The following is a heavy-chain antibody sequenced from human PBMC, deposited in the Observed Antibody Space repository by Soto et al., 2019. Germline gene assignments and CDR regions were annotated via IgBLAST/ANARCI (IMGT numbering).Heavy chain of an antibody. D-gene: IGHD4-17*01. J-gene: IGHJ6*02. Sequence: SGPTLVNPTETLTLTCTVSGFSLTTGKMGVSWIRQPPGKALEWLAHIFSDNERSYSTSLQGRLTISKDTSGSQVVLSMTNVDPVDTATYYCARMNVDSYQFYYAMDVWGQGTTVTVS. CDR3: ARMNVDSYQFYYAMDV. CDR1: GFSLTTGKMG. CDR2: IFSDNER. V-gene: IGHV2-26*01.